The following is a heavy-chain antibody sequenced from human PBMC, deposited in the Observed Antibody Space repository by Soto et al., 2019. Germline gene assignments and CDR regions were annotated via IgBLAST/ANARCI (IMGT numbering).Heavy chain of an antibody. V-gene: IGHV4-39*07. CDR3: ARDGGYYDSSGYYPTFDY. D-gene: IGHD3-22*01. J-gene: IGHJ4*02. Sequence: SETLSLTCTVSGGSISSSSYYWGWIRQPPGKGLEWIGSIYYSGSTYYNPSLKSRVTISVDTSKNQFSLKLSSVTAADTAVYYCARDGGYYDSSGYYPTFDYWGQGTLVTVSS. CDR1: GGSISSSSYY. CDR2: IYYSGST.